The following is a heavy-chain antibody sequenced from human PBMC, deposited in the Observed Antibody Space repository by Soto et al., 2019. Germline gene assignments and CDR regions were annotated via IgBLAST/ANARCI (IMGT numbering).Heavy chain of an antibody. J-gene: IGHJ3*02. CDR2: VYYSENT. V-gene: IGHV4-39*02. CDR3: ARPQFSGTYHDTFNI. D-gene: IGHD1-26*01. Sequence: QLQLQESGPGLVKPSETLSLTCTVSGPSISSSTYYWGWIRQPPGKGLEWIGSVYYSENTYYNPSLKSRVTRAVDTSKNLFSLKLTSWTAADTAMYYCARPQFSGTYHDTFNIWGQGTMVTVSS. CDR1: GPSISSSTYY.